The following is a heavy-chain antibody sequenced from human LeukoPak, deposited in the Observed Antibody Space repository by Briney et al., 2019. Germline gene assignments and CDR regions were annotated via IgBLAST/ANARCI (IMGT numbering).Heavy chain of an antibody. CDR3: ARDQSGYYYDSSGCYSGPDY. CDR2: ISYDGSNK. Sequence: GRSLRLSCAASGFTFSSYAMHWVRQAPGKGLEWVAVISYDGSNKYYADSVKGRFTISRDNSKNTLYLQMNSLRAEDTAVYYCARDQSGYYYDSSGCYSGPDYWGQGTLVTVSS. J-gene: IGHJ4*02. CDR1: GFTFSSYA. V-gene: IGHV3-30-3*01. D-gene: IGHD3-22*01.